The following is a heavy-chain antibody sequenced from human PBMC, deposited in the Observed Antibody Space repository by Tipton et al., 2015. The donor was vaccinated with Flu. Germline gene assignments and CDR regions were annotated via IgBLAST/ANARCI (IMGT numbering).Heavy chain of an antibody. D-gene: IGHD3-10*01. V-gene: IGHV3-7*03. CDR3: ARDRYYGSGPSDY. CDR1: GFTFSSYW. Sequence: LSLTCAASGFTFSSYWMSWVRQAPGKGLEWVANIKQDGSEKYYVDSVKGRFTISRDNAKNSLYLQMNSLRAEDTAVYYCARDRYYGSGPSDYWGQGTLVTVSS. CDR2: IKQDGSEK. J-gene: IGHJ4*02.